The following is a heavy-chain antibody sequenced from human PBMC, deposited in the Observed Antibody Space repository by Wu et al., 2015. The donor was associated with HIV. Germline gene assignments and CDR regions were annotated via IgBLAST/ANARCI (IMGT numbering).Heavy chain of an antibody. D-gene: IGHD6-13*01. CDR2: IDPSTSTS. CDR3: ASRIVEAGRPFDN. V-gene: IGHV1-46*01. J-gene: IGHJ4*02. CDR1: GYNFSRYY. Sequence: QVQLVQSGAEVKKPGASVKVSCKASGYNFSRYYLHWVRRAPGQGLEWMGIIDPSTSTSNYAQKFHNRVTMTRDTSTNTVYMELASLTSDDTAVYYCASRIVEAGRPFDNWGQGTLVTVSS.